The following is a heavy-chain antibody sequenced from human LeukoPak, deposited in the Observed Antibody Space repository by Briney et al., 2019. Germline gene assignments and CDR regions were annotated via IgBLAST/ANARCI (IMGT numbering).Heavy chain of an antibody. V-gene: IGHV3-23*01. CDR2: ISGSGGST. CDR1: GFTFSSYA. Sequence: PGGSLRLSCAASGFTFSSYAMSWVRQAPGKGLEWVSAISGSGGSTYYADSVKGRFTISRDNSKNTLYLQMNSLRAEDTAVYYCAKDRTPRIGGVPDAFDIWGQGTMVTVSS. CDR3: AKDRTPRIGGVPDAFDI. J-gene: IGHJ3*02. D-gene: IGHD1-26*01.